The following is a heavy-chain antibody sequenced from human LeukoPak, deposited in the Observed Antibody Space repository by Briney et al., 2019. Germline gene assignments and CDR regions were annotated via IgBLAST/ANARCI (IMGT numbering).Heavy chain of an antibody. J-gene: IGHJ5*02. CDR1: GFTFSSYS. D-gene: IGHD2-15*01. CDR2: ISSSSSYI. Sequence: PGGSLRLSCAASGFTFSSYSMNWVRQAPGKGLEWVSSISSSSSYIYYADSVKGRFTISRDNAKNSLYLQMNSLRAEDTALYHCARDQGPNCSGGSCYSQTYNWFDPWGQGTLVTVSS. V-gene: IGHV3-21*04. CDR3: ARDQGPNCSGGSCYSQTYNWFDP.